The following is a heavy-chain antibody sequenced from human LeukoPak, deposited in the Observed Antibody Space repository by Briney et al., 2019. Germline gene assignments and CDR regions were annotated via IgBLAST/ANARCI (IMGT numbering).Heavy chain of an antibody. J-gene: IGHJ6*03. D-gene: IGHD2-2*01. CDR2: IYTSGST. CDR1: GGSISSGSYY. Sequence: SDTLSLTCTVSGGSISSGSYYWSWIRQPAGKGLEWIGHIYTSGSTNYNPSLKSRVTISVDTSKNQFSLKLSSVTAADTAVYYCARVKVGCSSTSCYDYYYYYMDVWGKGTTVTVSS. CDR3: ARVKVGCSSTSCYDYYYYYMDV. V-gene: IGHV4-61*09.